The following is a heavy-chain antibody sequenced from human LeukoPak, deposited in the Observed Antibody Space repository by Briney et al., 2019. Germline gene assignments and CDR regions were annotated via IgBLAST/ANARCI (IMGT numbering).Heavy chain of an antibody. CDR2: IKQDGSEK. CDR3: AGDRRTSGWYAS. D-gene: IGHD1-26*01. V-gene: IGHV3-7*03. CDR1: GFTFSSYW. Sequence: PGGSLRLSCAASGFTFSSYWMSWVRQAPGKGLEWVANIKQDGSEKYYVDSVKGRFTLSRDNFENTVHLQMSSLTAEDTAVYYCAGDRRTSGWYASWGQGTLVTVSS. J-gene: IGHJ5*01.